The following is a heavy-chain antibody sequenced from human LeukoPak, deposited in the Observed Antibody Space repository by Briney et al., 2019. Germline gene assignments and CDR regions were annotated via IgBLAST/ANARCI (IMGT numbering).Heavy chain of an antibody. D-gene: IGHD1-1*01. CDR3: ARHVQQSFDY. Sequence: QAGGSLRLSCAASGFTFSTYSMTWVRQAPGKGLEWVSGNCANDGKTHYADSVRGRFTISRDNAKNSMYLQMNSLRAEDTAVYYCARHVQQSFDYWGQGTLVTVSS. V-gene: IGHV3-23*01. CDR1: GFTFSTYS. CDR2: NCANDGKT. J-gene: IGHJ4*02.